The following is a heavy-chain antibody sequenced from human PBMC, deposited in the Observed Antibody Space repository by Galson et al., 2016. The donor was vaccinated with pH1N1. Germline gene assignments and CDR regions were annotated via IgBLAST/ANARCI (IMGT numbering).Heavy chain of an antibody. V-gene: IGHV3-30*18. CDR1: GFTFSSFG. Sequence: SLRLSCAASGFTFSSFGMHWVRQAPGKGLEWMAVISYDGSVEYYGDSVKGRFSISRDNSKNTLYLQTNSLRPEDTAVYYCAKESGEDWSGSKRYSFDYWGQGALVTVSS. J-gene: IGHJ4*02. CDR3: AKESGEDWSGSKRYSFDY. CDR2: ISYDGSVE. D-gene: IGHD3-3*01.